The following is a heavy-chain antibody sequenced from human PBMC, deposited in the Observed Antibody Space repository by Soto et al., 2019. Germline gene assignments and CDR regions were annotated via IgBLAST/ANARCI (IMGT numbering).Heavy chain of an antibody. V-gene: IGHV1-46*01. D-gene: IGHD2-21*02. Sequence: ASVKVSCKASGYTFTSYYMHWVRQAPGQGLEWMGIINPSGGSTSYAQKFQGRVTMTRDTSTSTVYMELSSLRSEDTAVYYCARGGHVVVVTAAFDYWGQGTLVTVSS. CDR3: ARGGHVVVVTAAFDY. J-gene: IGHJ4*02. CDR2: INPSGGST. CDR1: GYTFTSYY.